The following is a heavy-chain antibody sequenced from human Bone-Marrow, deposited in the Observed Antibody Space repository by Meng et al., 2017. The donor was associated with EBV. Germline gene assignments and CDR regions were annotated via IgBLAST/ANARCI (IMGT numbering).Heavy chain of an antibody. CDR2: ISSDGGTT. Sequence: EAQLEESGGGLVQPGGSLRLSCVASGFRISSHFMYWVRQPPGKGLVWLSRISSDGGTTNYADSVKGRFTISRDNAKNTLFLQMNNLRADDTAVYFCARDAPDYDFWGGFSPGDYWGQGTMVTVA. V-gene: IGHV3-74*01. CDR1: GFRISSHF. J-gene: IGHJ4*02. CDR3: ARDAPDYDFWGGFSPGDY. D-gene: IGHD3-3*01.